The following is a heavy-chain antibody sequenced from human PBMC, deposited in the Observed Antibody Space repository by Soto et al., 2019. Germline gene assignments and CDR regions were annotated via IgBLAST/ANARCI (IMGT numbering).Heavy chain of an antibody. CDR3: ARGGSSDWQVAFDF. Sequence: SETLCLTDTISGGEFSCYLGNWILQTPGKGLEWIGKVNHNGRNNYNPSLKSRVPISLDMSKNQTSLKLTSVTAADTAVYYCARGGSSDWQVAFDFCCQRTTVT. J-gene: IGHJ3*01. D-gene: IGHD6-19*01. CDR1: GGEFSCYL. V-gene: IGHV4-34*01. CDR2: VNHNGRN.